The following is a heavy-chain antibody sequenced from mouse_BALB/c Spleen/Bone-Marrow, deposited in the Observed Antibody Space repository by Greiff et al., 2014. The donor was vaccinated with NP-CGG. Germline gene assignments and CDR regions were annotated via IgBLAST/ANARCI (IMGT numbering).Heavy chain of an antibody. Sequence: EVMLVESGGGLVQPGGSRKLSCAASGFTFSSFGMHWVRQAPEKGLEWVAYISSGSSTIYYADTLKGRFTFSRDNPKNTLFLQMTSQRSEDTAMYYCTRSGTLGAMDYWGQGTSVTVSS. J-gene: IGHJ4*01. CDR3: TRSGTLGAMDY. CDR2: ISSGSSTI. V-gene: IGHV5-17*02. D-gene: IGHD3-3*01. CDR1: GFTFSSFG.